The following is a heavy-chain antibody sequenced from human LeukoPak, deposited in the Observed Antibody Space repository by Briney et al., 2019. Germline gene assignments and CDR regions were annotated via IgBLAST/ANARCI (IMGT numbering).Heavy chain of an antibody. D-gene: IGHD2-21*02. CDR2: IIPIFGTA. J-gene: IGHJ3*02. CDR1: GGTFSSYA. CDR3: ARVSYCGGDCSTGAFDI. Sequence: SVKVSCKASGGTFSSYAISWVRQAPGQGLEWMGGIIPIFGTANYAQKFQGRVTITTDESTSTAYMELSSLRSEDTAAYYCARVSYCGGDCSTGAFDIWGQGTMVTVSS. V-gene: IGHV1-69*05.